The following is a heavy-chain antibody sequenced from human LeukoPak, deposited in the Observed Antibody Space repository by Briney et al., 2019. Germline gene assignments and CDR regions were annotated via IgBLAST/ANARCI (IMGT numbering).Heavy chain of an antibody. CDR3: AREGPGWRSGDIYY. CDR2: INPNSGGT. D-gene: IGHD2-15*01. V-gene: IGHV1-2*02. Sequence: ASVKVSCNSSGYTFTGYYMHWVRQAPGQGLEWMGWINPNSGGTNYAQKFQGRVTMTRDTSISTAYMELSRLRSDDTAVYYCAREGPGWRSGDIYYWGQGTLVTVSS. J-gene: IGHJ4*02. CDR1: GYTFTGYY.